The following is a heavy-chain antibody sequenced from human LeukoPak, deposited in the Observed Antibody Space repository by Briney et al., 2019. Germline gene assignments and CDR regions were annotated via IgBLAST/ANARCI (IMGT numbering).Heavy chain of an antibody. CDR1: GYTFTGYC. Sequence: ASVKVSCKASGYTFTGYCMHWVRQAPGQGLEWMGWINPNSGGTNYAQKFQGRVTMTRDTSISTAYMELSRLRSDDTAVYYCARGSSMITFGGVISNWGQGTLVTVSS. V-gene: IGHV1-2*02. J-gene: IGHJ4*02. CDR3: ARGSSMITFGGVISN. D-gene: IGHD3-16*02. CDR2: INPNSGGT.